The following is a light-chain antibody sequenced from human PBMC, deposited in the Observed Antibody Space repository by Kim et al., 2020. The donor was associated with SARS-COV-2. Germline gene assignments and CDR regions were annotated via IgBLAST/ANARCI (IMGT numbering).Light chain of an antibody. CDR3: SAWDSSLSAVV. CDR2: RNN. V-gene: IGLV10-54*01. CDR1: SNNVGNPG. J-gene: IGLJ2*01. Sequence: ATLPCTGNSNNVGNPGAAWLQQHQGPPPKLLSYRNNNRPSGISERLSASRSGNTASLTITGLQPEDEADCYCSAWDSSLSAVVFGGGTQLTVL.